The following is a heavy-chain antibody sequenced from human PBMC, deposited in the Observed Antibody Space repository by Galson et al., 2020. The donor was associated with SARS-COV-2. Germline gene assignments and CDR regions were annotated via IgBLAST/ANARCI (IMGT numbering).Heavy chain of an antibody. V-gene: IGHV4-31*03. CDR2: IYSSGST. D-gene: IGHD5-12*01. J-gene: IGHJ3*02. Sequence: SETLSLTCTVSGGSIRSGGYYWSCIRQHTGKGLEWTGYIYSSGSTYYNPSLKSRVTISVDPSKNQFSLKLSSVTAADTAVYYCARDRPPYIVATEGDAFDIWGQGTMVTVSS. CDR1: GGSIRSGGYY. CDR3: ARDRPPYIVATEGDAFDI.